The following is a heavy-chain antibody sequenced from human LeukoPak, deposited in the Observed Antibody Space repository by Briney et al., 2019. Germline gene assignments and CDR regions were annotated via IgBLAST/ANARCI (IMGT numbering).Heavy chain of an antibody. Sequence: PSETLSLTCTVSGGSNSSYYWSWIRQPPGKGLEWIGYIYYSGSTNYNPSLKSRVTISVDTSKNQFSLKLSSVTAADTAVYYCARGLNYDFWSGYHFDYWGQGTLVTVSS. CDR1: GGSNSSYY. J-gene: IGHJ4*02. V-gene: IGHV4-59*01. CDR2: IYYSGST. D-gene: IGHD3-3*01. CDR3: ARGLNYDFWSGYHFDY.